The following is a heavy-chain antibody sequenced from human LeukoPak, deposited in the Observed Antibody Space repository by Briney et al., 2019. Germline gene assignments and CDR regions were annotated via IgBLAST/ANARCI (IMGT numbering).Heavy chain of an antibody. CDR2: IIPIFGTA. V-gene: IGHV1-69*06. Sequence: SVKVSCKASGGTFSSYAISWVRQAPGRGLEWMGGIIPIFGTANYAQKFQGRVTITADKSTSTAYMELSSLRSEDTAVYYCARAPLVVPAAASYYYYYMDVWGKGTTVTVSS. CDR3: ARAPLVVPAAASYYYYYMDV. CDR1: GGTFSSYA. J-gene: IGHJ6*03. D-gene: IGHD2-2*01.